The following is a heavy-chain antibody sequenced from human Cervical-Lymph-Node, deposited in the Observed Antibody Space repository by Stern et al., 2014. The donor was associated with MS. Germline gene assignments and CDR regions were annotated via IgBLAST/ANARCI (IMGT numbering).Heavy chain of an antibody. Sequence: QLQLQESGPGLVKPSQTLSLTCTVSGGSISSGSYYWSWIRQPAGKGLEWIGRIYTRGTTNYNPSLKSRVTISEDTSKNQFSLKLSSVTAADTAVYYCASGYSSGWYYFDYWGQRTLVTVSS. V-gene: IGHV4-61*02. CDR2: IYTRGTT. CDR3: ASGYSSGWYYFDY. CDR1: GGSISSGSYY. J-gene: IGHJ4*02. D-gene: IGHD6-19*01.